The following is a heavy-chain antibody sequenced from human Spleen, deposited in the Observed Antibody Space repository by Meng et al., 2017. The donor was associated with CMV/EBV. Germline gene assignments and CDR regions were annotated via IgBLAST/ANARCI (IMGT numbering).Heavy chain of an antibody. CDR3: AKVVPAATDYGMDV. J-gene: IGHJ6*02. V-gene: IGHV3-30*02. Sequence: GESLKISCAASGFTFSSYGMHWVRQAPGKGLEWVAFIRYDGSNKYYADSVKGRFTISRDNSKNTLYLQMNSLRAEDTAVYYCAKVVPAATDYGMDVWGQGTPVTVSS. CDR2: IRYDGSNK. D-gene: IGHD2-2*01. CDR1: GFTFSSYG.